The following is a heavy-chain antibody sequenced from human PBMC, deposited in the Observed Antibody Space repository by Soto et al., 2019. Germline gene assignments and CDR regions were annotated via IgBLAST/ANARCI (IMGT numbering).Heavy chain of an antibody. Sequence: LSLTCTVSGGSISNGGYYWTWIRQHPGKGLEWIGYIYYSGSTYYNPSLKSRVTISVDTSKNQFSLKLTSVTAADTAVYYCARDVTDFWSGHEGMDVWGQGTTVTVSS. V-gene: IGHV4-31*03. D-gene: IGHD3-3*01. CDR2: IYYSGST. CDR3: ARDVTDFWSGHEGMDV. J-gene: IGHJ6*02. CDR1: GGSISNGGYY.